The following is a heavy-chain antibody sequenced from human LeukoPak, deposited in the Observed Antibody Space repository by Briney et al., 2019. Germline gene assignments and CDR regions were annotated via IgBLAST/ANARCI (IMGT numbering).Heavy chain of an antibody. CDR1: GFTFDDYA. D-gene: IGHD4-11*01. J-gene: IGHJ6*03. Sequence: SLRLSCAASGFTFDDYAMHWVRQAPGKGLEWVSGISWNSGSIGYADSVKGRFTISRDNAKNSLYLQMNSLRAEDTALYYCAKDYSNFYCYYMDVWGKGTTVTVSS. CDR2: ISWNSGSI. V-gene: IGHV3-9*01. CDR3: AKDYSNFYCYYMDV.